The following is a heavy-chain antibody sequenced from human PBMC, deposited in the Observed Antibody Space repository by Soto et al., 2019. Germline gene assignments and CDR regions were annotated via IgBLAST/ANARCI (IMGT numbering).Heavy chain of an antibody. CDR1: GGSISGYY. J-gene: IGHJ4*02. V-gene: IGHV4-59*08. CDR3: ARHRGNERFDY. D-gene: IGHD1-1*01. Sequence: SETLSLTCTVSGGSISGYYWGWIRQPPGKGLEWIGYISYSGSTSYDPSLKSRISISVDASKNQFSLKMSSVTAADTAVYYCARHRGNERFDYWGQGTLVTVSS. CDR2: ISYSGST.